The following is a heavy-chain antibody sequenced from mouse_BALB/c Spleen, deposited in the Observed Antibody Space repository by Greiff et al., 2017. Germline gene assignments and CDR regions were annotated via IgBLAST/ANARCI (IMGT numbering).Heavy chain of an antibody. J-gene: IGHJ2*01. CDR2: ISSGSSTI. V-gene: IGHV5-17*02. D-gene: IGHD2-1*01. Sequence: EVQQVESGGGLVQPGGSRKLSCAASGFTFSSFGMHWVRQAPEKGLEWVAYISSGSSTIYYADTVKGRFTISRDNPKNTLFLQMTSLRSEDTAMYYFARDGNYVFDYWGQGTTLTVSS. CDR1: GFTFSSFG. CDR3: ARDGNYVFDY.